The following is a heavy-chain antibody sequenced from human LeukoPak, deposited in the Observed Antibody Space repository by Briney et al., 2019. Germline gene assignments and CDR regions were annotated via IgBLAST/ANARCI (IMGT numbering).Heavy chain of an antibody. D-gene: IGHD5-24*01. CDR2: INRFGDII. J-gene: IGHJ4*02. CDR1: GFSFDDYA. Sequence: GGSLRLSCAASGFSFDDYAMHWVRQTPGKGLEWVAGINRFGDIIKYADSVRDRFTISRDNAKSYLYLQMNNLNTDDTALYYCAKDMATQEDLWSFESWGQGIQVSVSS. CDR3: AKDMATQEDLWSFES. V-gene: IGHV3-9*01.